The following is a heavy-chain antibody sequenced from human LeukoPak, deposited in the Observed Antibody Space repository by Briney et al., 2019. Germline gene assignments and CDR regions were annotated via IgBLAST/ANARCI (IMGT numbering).Heavy chain of an antibody. Sequence: PSETLSLTCTVSGGSLSSSNYYWGWIRQPPGTGLQWIGSISFSGSTYYNPSLKSRVTISGDTSKNQFSLNLNAVTAADTAVYYCARHRGSGSYYDPHDYWGQGTLVTVSS. CDR3: ARHRGSGSYYDPHDY. V-gene: IGHV4-39*01. CDR1: GGSLSSSNYY. CDR2: ISFSGST. J-gene: IGHJ4*02. D-gene: IGHD1-26*01.